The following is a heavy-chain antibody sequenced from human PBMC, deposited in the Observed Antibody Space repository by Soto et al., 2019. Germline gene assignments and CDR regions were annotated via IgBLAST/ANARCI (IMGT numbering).Heavy chain of an antibody. V-gene: IGHV4-30-4*01. CDR3: ARDGIGVAGSYLMDV. Sequence: QVQLQESGPGLVKPSQTLSLTCTVSGGSISSGDYYWSWIRQPPGKGLEWIGYIYYSGSTYYNPSLKSRVTISVDTSKNQFSLKLSSVTAADTAVYYCARDGIGVAGSYLMDVWGQGTTVTVSS. J-gene: IGHJ6*02. CDR1: GGSISSGDYY. CDR2: IYYSGST. D-gene: IGHD3-3*01.